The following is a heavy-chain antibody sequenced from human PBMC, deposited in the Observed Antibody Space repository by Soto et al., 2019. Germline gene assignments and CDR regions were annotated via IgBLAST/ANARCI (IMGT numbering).Heavy chain of an antibody. CDR3: ARNMDYYYGPGSGNGHGV. V-gene: IGHV1-2*02. J-gene: IGHJ6*02. CDR2: INPKFGDT. D-gene: IGHD3-10*01. CDR1: GYTFSAYY. Sequence: QVQLVQSGAEVKEPGDSVRVSCEASGYTFSAYYIHWVRQAPGQGLEWMGWINPKFGDTTYAQECQGRVTMTRDMSISTVYMEVSRLTSDDTVIYYGARNMDYYYGPGSGNGHGVWGQGTTVTVFS.